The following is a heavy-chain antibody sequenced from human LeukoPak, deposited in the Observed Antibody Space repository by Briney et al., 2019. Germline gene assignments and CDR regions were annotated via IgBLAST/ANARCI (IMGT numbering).Heavy chain of an antibody. D-gene: IGHD4-17*01. V-gene: IGHV3-20*04. J-gene: IGHJ1*01. CDR3: AKEPPAYGDSKYFQH. CDR2: INRNGDST. Sequence: GGSLRLSCAASGFTFDDYGMSWVRQGPGKGPGWVSAINRNGDSTGYADSVKGRFTISRDNAKNSLYLQMNSLRAEDTALYYCAKEPPAYGDSKYFQHWGQGTLVTVSS. CDR1: GFTFDDYG.